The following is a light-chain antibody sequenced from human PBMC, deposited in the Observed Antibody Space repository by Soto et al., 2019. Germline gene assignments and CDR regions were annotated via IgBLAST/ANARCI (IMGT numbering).Light chain of an antibody. CDR3: QQRSNWPIT. J-gene: IGKJ5*01. Sequence: EIVLTQSPATLSLSPGERATLSCRASQDISNSLTWFQQKPGQAPRLLIYDASNRATGIPARFSGSGSGTDFTLAISSLEPEDFAVYYCQQRSNWPITFGQGTRLEIK. CDR2: DAS. V-gene: IGKV3D-11*01. CDR1: QDISNS.